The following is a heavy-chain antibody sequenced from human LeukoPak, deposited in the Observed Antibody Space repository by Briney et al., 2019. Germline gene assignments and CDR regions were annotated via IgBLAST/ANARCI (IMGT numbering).Heavy chain of an antibody. CDR3: ATTYYYDSSGSPLEAFDI. CDR1: GYTFTSYG. V-gene: IGHV1-18*01. Sequence: ASVKVSCKASGYTFTSYGISWVRQAPGQGLEWMGWISAYNGNTNYAQKLLGRVTMTTDTSTSTAYMELRSLRSDDTAVYYCATTYYYDSSGSPLEAFDIWGQGTMVTVSS. CDR2: ISAYNGNT. J-gene: IGHJ3*02. D-gene: IGHD3-22*01.